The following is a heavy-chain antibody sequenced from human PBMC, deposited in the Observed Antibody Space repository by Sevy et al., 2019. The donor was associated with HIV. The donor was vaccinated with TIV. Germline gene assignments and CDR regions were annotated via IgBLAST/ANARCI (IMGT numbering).Heavy chain of an antibody. CDR2: IWYDGSNK. J-gene: IGHJ3*02. Sequence: GGSLRLSCAASGFTFSSYGMHWVRQAPGKGLEWVAVIWYDGSNKYYADSVKGRFTISRDNSKNTLYLQMNSLRAEDTAVYYCAKIPGSSWPQGGFDIWGQGTMVTVSS. D-gene: IGHD6-13*01. V-gene: IGHV3-33*06. CDR3: AKIPGSSWPQGGFDI. CDR1: GFTFSSYG.